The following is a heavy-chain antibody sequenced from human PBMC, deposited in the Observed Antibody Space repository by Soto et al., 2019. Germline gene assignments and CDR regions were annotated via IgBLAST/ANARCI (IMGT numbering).Heavy chain of an antibody. CDR1: GGSFSGYS. V-gene: IGHV4-34*09. J-gene: IGHJ4*02. CDR3: ARDALSRDSI. CDR2: ISFSGST. D-gene: IGHD3-22*01. Sequence: SETLSLTCAVYGGSFSGYSWTWIRQPPGTGLEWIGYISFSGSTYYNPSLESRVTILVDTSKNQFSLKLSSVTAADTAVYYCARDALSRDSIWGQGTLVTVSS.